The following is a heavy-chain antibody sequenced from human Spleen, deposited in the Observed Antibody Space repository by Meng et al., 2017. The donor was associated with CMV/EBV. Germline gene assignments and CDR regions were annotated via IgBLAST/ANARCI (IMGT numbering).Heavy chain of an antibody. CDR1: GGTFSSYA. J-gene: IGHJ6*02. V-gene: IGHV1-69*05. CDR2: IIPMFGTA. CDR3: ARDVRGSGRLDHYYGMDV. D-gene: IGHD3-16*02. Sequence: SVKVSCKASGGTFSSYAISWVRQAPGQGLEWMGVIIPMFGTAKYAQKFQGRVTITTDESTSTAYMELSSLRSEDTAVYSCARDVRGSGRLDHYYGMDVWGQGTTVTVSS.